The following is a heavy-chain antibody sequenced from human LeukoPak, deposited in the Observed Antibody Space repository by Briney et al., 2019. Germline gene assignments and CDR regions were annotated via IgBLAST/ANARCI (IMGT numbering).Heavy chain of an antibody. V-gene: IGHV4-34*01. Sequence: SETLSLTCAVCGGSFSGYYWSWIRQPPGKGLEWIGEINHSGSTNYNPSLKSRVTISVDTSKNQFSLKLSSVTAADTAVYYCARVSGSSSCWGQGTLVTVSS. CDR3: ARVSGSSSC. CDR2: INHSGST. CDR1: GGSFSGYY. D-gene: IGHD6-13*01. J-gene: IGHJ4*02.